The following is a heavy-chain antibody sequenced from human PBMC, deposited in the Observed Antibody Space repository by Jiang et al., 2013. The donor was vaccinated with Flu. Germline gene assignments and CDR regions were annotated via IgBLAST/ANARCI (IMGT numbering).Heavy chain of an antibody. CDR2: INTNTGNP. D-gene: IGHD6-19*01. Sequence: SGSELKKPGASVKVSCKASGYTLTTYAMNWVRQAPGQGLEWMGWINTNTGNPKYAQGFTGRFVFSLDTSVSTAYLQISGLQAEDTGVYYCARGGRAGSTGWYDYFEYWGQGTLVTVSS. CDR1: GYTLTTYA. CDR3: ARGGRAGSTGWYDYFEY. J-gene: IGHJ4*02. V-gene: IGHV7-4-1*02.